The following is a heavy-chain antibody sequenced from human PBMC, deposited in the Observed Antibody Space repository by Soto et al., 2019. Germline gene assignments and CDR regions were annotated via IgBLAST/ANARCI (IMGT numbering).Heavy chain of an antibody. CDR3: ARGQEVGAHFFDS. D-gene: IGHD2-15*01. CDR1: GFTISGFD. Sequence: GETLRLTCEAPGFTISGFDMHWIRQPTGKGLEWVSTIGTTGDTYYAVSVKGRFTISRDNAKNSLSLQMNSLRAGDTAVYFCARGQEVGAHFFDSWGQGTQVTVSS. V-gene: IGHV3-13*01. J-gene: IGHJ4*02. CDR2: IGTTGDT.